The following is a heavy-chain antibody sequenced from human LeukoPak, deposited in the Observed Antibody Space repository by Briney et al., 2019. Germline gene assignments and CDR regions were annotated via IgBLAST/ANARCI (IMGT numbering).Heavy chain of an antibody. CDR2: MNPNSGNT. CDR3: ARGPISSIAARPPAKKYYFDY. Sequence: ASVKVSRKASGYTFTSYDINWVRQATGQGLEWMGWMNPNSGNTGYAQKFQGRVTMTRNTSISTAYMELSSLRSEDTAVYYCARGPISSIAARPPAKKYYFDYWGQGTLVTVSS. D-gene: IGHD6-6*01. CDR1: GYTFTSYD. V-gene: IGHV1-8*01. J-gene: IGHJ4*02.